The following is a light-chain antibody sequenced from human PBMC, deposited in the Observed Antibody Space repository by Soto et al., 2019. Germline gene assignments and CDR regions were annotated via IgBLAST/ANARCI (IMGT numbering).Light chain of an antibody. CDR1: SSDVGRYKY. CDR3: SSYTTSTALV. V-gene: IGLV2-14*01. J-gene: IGLJ1*01. Sequence: QSALPQPASVSGSPGQSITISCTGTSSDVGRYKYVSWYQQHPGKAPKLMIYEVSNRPSGVSNRFSGSKSGNTASLTISGLQAEDEADYYGSSYTTSTALVFGTGTKLTVL. CDR2: EVS.